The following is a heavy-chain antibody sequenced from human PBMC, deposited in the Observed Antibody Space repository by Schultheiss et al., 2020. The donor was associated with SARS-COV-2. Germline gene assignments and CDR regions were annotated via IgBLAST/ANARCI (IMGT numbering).Heavy chain of an antibody. CDR3: ARGSFRPGSGWYHRNNGMDV. Sequence: SETLSLTCAVSDGSFSGYYWSWIRQPPGKGLEWIGEINHSGSTNYNPSLKSRVTISVDTSKNQFSLKLSSVTAADTAVYYCARGSFRPGSGWYHRNNGMDVWGQGTTVTVSS. D-gene: IGHD6-19*01. CDR1: DGSFSGYY. V-gene: IGHV4-34*01. CDR2: INHSGST. J-gene: IGHJ6*02.